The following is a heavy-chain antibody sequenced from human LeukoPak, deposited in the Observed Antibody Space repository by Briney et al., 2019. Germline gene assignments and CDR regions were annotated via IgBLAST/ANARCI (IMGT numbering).Heavy chain of an antibody. Sequence: GSLRLSCAASGFIFRSYRMVWVRQAPGKGLEWVASIDEHGFKTYYAASVTGRFTISKDTAKNSLDLQMNSLRAEDTAVYYCARDGITCTRDYWGQGALVAVSS. CDR3: ARDGITCTRDY. V-gene: IGHV3-7*01. D-gene: IGHD1-7*01. CDR1: GFIFRSYR. J-gene: IGHJ4*02. CDR2: IDEHGFKT.